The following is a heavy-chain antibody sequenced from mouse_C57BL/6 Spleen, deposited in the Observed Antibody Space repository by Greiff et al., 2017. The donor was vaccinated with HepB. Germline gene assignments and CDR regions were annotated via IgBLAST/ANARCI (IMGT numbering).Heavy chain of an antibody. V-gene: IGHV1-63*01. CDR1: GYTFTNYW. J-gene: IGHJ4*01. Sequence: QVQLQQSGAELVRPGTSVKMSCKASGYTFTNYWIGWAKQRPGHGLEWIGDIYPGGGYTNYNEKFKGKATLTADKSSSTAYMQFSSLTSEDSAIYYCARSGTLAMDYWGQGTSVTVSS. D-gene: IGHD4-1*01. CDR2: IYPGGGYT. CDR3: ARSGTLAMDY.